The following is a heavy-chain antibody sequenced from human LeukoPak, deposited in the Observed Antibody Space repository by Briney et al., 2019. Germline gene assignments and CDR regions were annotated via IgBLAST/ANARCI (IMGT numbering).Heavy chain of an antibody. CDR3: AREGYSVYEPYDGFDY. V-gene: IGHV3-21*01. D-gene: IGHD5/OR15-5a*01. CDR2: INSSSSYI. Sequence: GGSLRLSCAAYGCTFSSYSLNWVRQAPGKGLEWVSFINSSSSYIYYAASLKGRFTISRDNTKNSLYLQMNSLRAEDTAVYYCAREGYSVYEPYDGFDYWGQGTLVTVSS. CDR1: GCTFSSYS. J-gene: IGHJ4*02.